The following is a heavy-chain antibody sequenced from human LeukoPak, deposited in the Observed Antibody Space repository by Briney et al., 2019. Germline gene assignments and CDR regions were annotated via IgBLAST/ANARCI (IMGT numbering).Heavy chain of an antibody. D-gene: IGHD6-19*01. J-gene: IGHJ4*01. V-gene: IGHV3-23*01. CDR2: ILAGGAT. CDR3: TKDREPDNGWDLDY. Sequence: GGSLRLSCAASGSTFSKYAMNWVRQAPGKGLEWVSAILAGGATYYADPVKGRFTISRDSSTNTLYLQMNSLRVDDTAIYYCTKDREPDNGWDLDYWGQGTLLIVSS. CDR1: GSTFSKYA.